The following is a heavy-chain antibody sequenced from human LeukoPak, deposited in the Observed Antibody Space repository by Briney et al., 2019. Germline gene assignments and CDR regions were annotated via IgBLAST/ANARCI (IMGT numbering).Heavy chain of an antibody. D-gene: IGHD3-10*01. CDR3: ARRRYYCGSRRPPCAFDI. CDR1: GGSISSSSYY. CDR2: IYYSGST. V-gene: IGHV4-39*01. J-gene: IGHJ3*02. Sequence: SETLSLTCTVSGGSISSSSYYWGWIRQPPGKGLEWIGSIYYSGSTYYNPSLKSRVTISVDTSKNQFSLKLSSVTAADTAVYYCARRRYYCGSRRPPCAFDIWGQGTMVTVSS.